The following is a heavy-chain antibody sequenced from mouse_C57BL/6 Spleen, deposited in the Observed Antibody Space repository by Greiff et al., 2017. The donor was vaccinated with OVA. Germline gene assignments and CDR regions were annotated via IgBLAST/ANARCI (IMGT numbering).Heavy chain of an antibody. J-gene: IGHJ1*03. CDR1: GYTFTSYW. V-gene: IGHV1-59*01. D-gene: IGHD1-1*01. CDR3: ARSTTVGLYFDD. Sequence: QVQLQQPGAELVRPGTSVKLSCKASGYTFTSYWMHWVKQRPGQGLEWIGEIDPSDSYTNYNQKFKGKATLTVDTSSSTAYMQLSSLTSEDSAVYYCARSTTVGLYFDDWGKGTTVTVSS. CDR2: IDPSDSYT.